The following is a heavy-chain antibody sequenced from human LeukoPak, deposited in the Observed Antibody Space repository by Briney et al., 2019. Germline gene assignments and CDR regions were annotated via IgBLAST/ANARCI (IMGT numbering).Heavy chain of an antibody. V-gene: IGHV4-61*02. D-gene: IGHD2-8*01. J-gene: IGHJ5*02. CDR2: IYTSGST. CDR3: ARDETYATPEVPS. CDR1: GGSISSGSYY. Sequence: PSETLSLTCTVSGGSISSGSYYWSWIRQPAGKGLEWIGRIYTSGSTNYNPSLKSRVTISVDTSKNQFSLKLSSVTAADTAVYYCARDETYATPEVPSWGQGTLVTVSS.